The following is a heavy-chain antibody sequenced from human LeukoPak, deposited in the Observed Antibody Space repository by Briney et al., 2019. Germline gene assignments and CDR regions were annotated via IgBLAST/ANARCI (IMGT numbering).Heavy chain of an antibody. Sequence: PGGSLRLSCAASGFTFSSYGMHWVRQAPGKGLEWVAFIRYDGSNKYYADSVKGRFTISRDNSKNTLYLQMNSLRAEDTAVYYCAKSEVPAAIPYNWFDPWGQGTLVTVSS. CDR1: GFTFSSYG. J-gene: IGHJ5*02. V-gene: IGHV3-30*02. CDR3: AKSEVPAAIPYNWFDP. D-gene: IGHD2-2*01. CDR2: IRYDGSNK.